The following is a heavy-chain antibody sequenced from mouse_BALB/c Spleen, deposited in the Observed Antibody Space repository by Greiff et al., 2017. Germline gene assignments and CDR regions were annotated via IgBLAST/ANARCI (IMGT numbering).Heavy chain of an antibody. V-gene: IGHV5-12-2*01. Sequence: EVKVVESGGGLVQPGGSLKLSCAASGFTFSSYTMSWVRQTPEKRLEWVAYISNGGGSTYYPDTVKGRFTISRDNAKNTLYLQMSSLKSEDTAMYYCARHGYGNYPLDYWGQGTTLTVSS. CDR1: GFTFSSYT. J-gene: IGHJ2*01. D-gene: IGHD2-10*02. CDR3: ARHGYGNYPLDY. CDR2: ISNGGGST.